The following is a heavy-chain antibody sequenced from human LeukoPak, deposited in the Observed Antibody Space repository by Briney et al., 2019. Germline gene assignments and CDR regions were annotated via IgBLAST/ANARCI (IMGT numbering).Heavy chain of an antibody. Sequence: PGGSLRLSCAASGFTFDDYGMSWVRQAPGKGLEWVSGINWNGGSTGYADSVKGRFTISRDNAKNSLYLRMNSLRAEDTALYYCARADCSGGSCYSSYFYYYYYMDVWGKGTTVTVSS. CDR1: GFTFDDYG. CDR2: INWNGGST. V-gene: IGHV3-20*04. CDR3: ARADCSGGSCYSSYFYYYYYMDV. J-gene: IGHJ6*03. D-gene: IGHD2-15*01.